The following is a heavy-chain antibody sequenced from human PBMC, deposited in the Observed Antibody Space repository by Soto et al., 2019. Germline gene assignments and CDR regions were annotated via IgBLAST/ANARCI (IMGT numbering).Heavy chain of an antibody. D-gene: IGHD3-10*01. CDR2: ISYSGST. CDR1: GCSISSYY. Sequence: PSETLSLTCTVSGCSISSYYWSWIRQPPGKGLEWIGYISYSGSTNYNPSLKSRVTISLDTSVNQFSLKLSSVTAADTAVYYCARDQATMLRGVGNFDCWGQGTLVTVSS. J-gene: IGHJ4*02. V-gene: IGHV4-59*01. CDR3: ARDQATMLRGVGNFDC.